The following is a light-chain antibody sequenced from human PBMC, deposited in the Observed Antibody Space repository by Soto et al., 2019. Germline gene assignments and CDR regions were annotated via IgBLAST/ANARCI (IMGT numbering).Light chain of an antibody. Sequence: EIVMTQSPATLSVSPGEGATLSCRDSQSVRSNLAWYLQKPGQAPSLLIYGAATRASCIPAKVSASGSGTDFALTFSSLQSEDFAVYYCQQYNNWPYTFGQGTRLEIK. J-gene: IGKJ2*01. CDR2: GAA. CDR3: QQYNNWPYT. V-gene: IGKV3-15*01. CDR1: QSVRSN.